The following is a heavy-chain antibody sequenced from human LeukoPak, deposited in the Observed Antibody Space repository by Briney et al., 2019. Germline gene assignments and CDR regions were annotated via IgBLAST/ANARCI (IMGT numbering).Heavy chain of an antibody. CDR3: ARALDY. CDR1: EFTFSSYE. Sequence: GGSLRLSCAASEFTFSSYEMNWVRQAPGKGLEWVSYISSSSNTMYYADSVKGRFTISRDNAKNSLYLQMNSLRDEDTAVYYCARALDYWGQGTLVAVSS. J-gene: IGHJ4*02. V-gene: IGHV3-48*03. CDR2: ISSSSNTM.